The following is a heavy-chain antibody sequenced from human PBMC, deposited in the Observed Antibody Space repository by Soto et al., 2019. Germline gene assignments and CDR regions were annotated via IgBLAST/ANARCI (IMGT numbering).Heavy chain of an antibody. CDR2: IDPSDSYT. CDR1: GYSFTSYW. J-gene: IGHJ3*02. CDR3: ASAYSSSPVRGAFDI. D-gene: IGHD6-13*01. V-gene: IGHV5-10-1*01. Sequence: LKISSKGAGYSFTSYWISRVIQMPGKGLEWMGRIDPSDSYTNYSPSFQGHVTISADKSISTAYLQWSSLKASDTAMYYCASAYSSSPVRGAFDIWGQGTMVTVSS.